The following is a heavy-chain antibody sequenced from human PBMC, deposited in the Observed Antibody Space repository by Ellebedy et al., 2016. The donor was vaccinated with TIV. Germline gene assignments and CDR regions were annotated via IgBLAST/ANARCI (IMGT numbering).Heavy chain of an antibody. CDR2: IYYSGST. Sequence: SETLSLTXTVSGGSISSSSYYWGWIRQPPGKGLEWIGSIYYSGSTYYNPSLKSRVTISVDTSKNQFSLKLSSVTAADTAVYYCARSPLRLGELSLFEGRLYFDYWGQGTLVTVSS. D-gene: IGHD3-16*02. CDR1: GGSISSSSYY. CDR3: ARSPLRLGELSLFEGRLYFDY. J-gene: IGHJ4*02. V-gene: IGHV4-39*01.